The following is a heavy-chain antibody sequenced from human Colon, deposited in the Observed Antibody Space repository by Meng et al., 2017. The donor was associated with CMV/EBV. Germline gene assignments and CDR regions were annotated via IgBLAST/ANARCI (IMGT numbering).Heavy chain of an antibody. CDR3: LRDPLLLPRRY. V-gene: IGHV3-23*01. CDR2: ITGSGDTT. J-gene: IGHJ4*02. CDR1: GFMFRNYA. Sequence: CVTAGFMFRNYAISWVRQAPGKGLEWVSAITGSGDTTFYADSVRGRFTISRDNSQNTVYLHMTSLRADDTATYYCLRDPLLLPRRYWGQGTLVTVSS. D-gene: IGHD3-3*01.